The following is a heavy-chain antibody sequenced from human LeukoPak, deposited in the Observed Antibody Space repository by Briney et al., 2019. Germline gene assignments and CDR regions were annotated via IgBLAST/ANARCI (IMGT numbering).Heavy chain of an antibody. CDR1: GYTFTSYG. J-gene: IGHJ5*02. CDR3: ARDRYCSITKCYNWFDH. Sequence: ASVTVSCKASGYTFTSYGISWVRQAPGQGLEWMGWISAYNGNTNYAQKLQGRVIMTTHTSTSTAYMELRSLRSDDTAVYYCARDRYCSITKCYNWFDHWGQGTLVTVSS. V-gene: IGHV1-18*01. CDR2: ISAYNGNT. D-gene: IGHD2-2*01.